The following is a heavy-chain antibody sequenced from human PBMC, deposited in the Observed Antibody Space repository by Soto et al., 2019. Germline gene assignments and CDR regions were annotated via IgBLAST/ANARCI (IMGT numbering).Heavy chain of an antibody. D-gene: IGHD6-6*01. Sequence: SETLSLTCTVSGGSISSSSYYWGWIRQPPGKGLEWIGSIYYSGSTYYNPSLKSRVTISVDTSKNQFSLKLSSVTAADTAVYYCARSFIAARPVFDYWGQGTLVTVSS. CDR2: IYYSGST. CDR3: ARSFIAARPVFDY. V-gene: IGHV4-39*01. CDR1: GGSISSSSYY. J-gene: IGHJ4*02.